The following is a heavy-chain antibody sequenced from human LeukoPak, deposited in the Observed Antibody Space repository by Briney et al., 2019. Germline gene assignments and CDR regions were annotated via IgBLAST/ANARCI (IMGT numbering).Heavy chain of an antibody. Sequence: GASVKVSCKASGGTFSSYAISWVRQAPGQGLEWMGGIIPIFGTANYAQKFQGRVTMTRDTSISTAYMELSRLRSDDTAVYYCARDYDILTGTDYWGQGTLVTVSS. CDR3: ARDYDILTGTDY. J-gene: IGHJ4*02. CDR1: GGTFSSYA. CDR2: IIPIFGTA. V-gene: IGHV1-69*05. D-gene: IGHD3-9*01.